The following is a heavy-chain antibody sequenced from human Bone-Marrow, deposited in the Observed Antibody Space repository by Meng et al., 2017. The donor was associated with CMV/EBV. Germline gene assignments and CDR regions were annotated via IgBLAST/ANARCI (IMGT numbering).Heavy chain of an antibody. Sequence: GGSLRLSCAASGFTFSSYSMNWVRQAPGKGLEWVSSISSSSSYIYYADSVKGRFTISRGNAKNSLYLQMNSLRAEDTAVYYCARDKDIVVVSWGQGTLVTVSS. CDR1: GFTFSSYS. V-gene: IGHV3-21*01. J-gene: IGHJ4*02. D-gene: IGHD2-2*01. CDR2: ISSSSSYI. CDR3: ARDKDIVVVS.